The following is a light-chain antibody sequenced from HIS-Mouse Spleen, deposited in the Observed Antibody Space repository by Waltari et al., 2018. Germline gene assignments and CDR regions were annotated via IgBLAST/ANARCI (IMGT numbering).Light chain of an antibody. CDR3: QAWDSSTAVV. CDR2: QDS. J-gene: IGLJ2*01. V-gene: IGLV3-1*01. Sequence: SYELTQPPSVSVSPGQTASITCSGDKLGDKYACWYQQTPGQSPVRVIYQDSKRPSGIPERFSGSNSGNTATLTISGTQAMDEADYYCQAWDSSTAVVFGGGTKLTVL. CDR1: KLGDKY.